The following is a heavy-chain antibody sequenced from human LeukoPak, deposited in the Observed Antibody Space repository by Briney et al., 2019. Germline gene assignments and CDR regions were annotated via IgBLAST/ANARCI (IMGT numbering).Heavy chain of an antibody. CDR2: IYHSGST. V-gene: IGHV4-38-2*02. CDR1: GYSISSGYY. J-gene: IGHJ4*02. D-gene: IGHD3-22*01. CDR3: AREEWYYYDSSGYPDY. Sequence: SETLSLTCTVSGYSISSGYYWGWIRQPPGKGLEWIGSIYHSGSTYYNPSLKSRVTISVDTSKNQFSLKLSSVTAADTAVYYCAREEWYYYDSSGYPDYWGQGTLVTVSS.